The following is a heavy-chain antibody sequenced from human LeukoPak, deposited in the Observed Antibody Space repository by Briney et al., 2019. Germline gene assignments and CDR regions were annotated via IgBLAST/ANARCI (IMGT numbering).Heavy chain of an antibody. CDR3: ARGGSSGWYGRGFFDY. Sequence: SETLSLTCTVSGGSMSRYYWSWLRQSPDEGLEWIGNIYYGGSAHYNPNPSLRSRVTISVDESKNQFSLNLSSVTAADTAVYYCARGGSSGWYGRGFFDYWGQGALVTVSS. J-gene: IGHJ4*02. CDR2: IYYGGSA. V-gene: IGHV4-59*01. D-gene: IGHD6-19*01. CDR1: GGSMSRYY.